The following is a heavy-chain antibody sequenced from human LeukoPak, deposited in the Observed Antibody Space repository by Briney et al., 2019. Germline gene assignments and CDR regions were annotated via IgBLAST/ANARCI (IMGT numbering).Heavy chain of an antibody. V-gene: IGHV3-53*01. CDR2: IYSGGST. Sequence: TGGSLRLSCAASGFTVSSNYMSWVRQAPGQGLEWVSVIYSGGSTYYADSMKGRFTISRDNSKNTLYLQMNSLRAEDTAVYYCARAREFGELFYWGQGTLVTVSS. CDR3: ARAREFGELFY. D-gene: IGHD3-10*01. J-gene: IGHJ4*02. CDR1: GFTVSSNY.